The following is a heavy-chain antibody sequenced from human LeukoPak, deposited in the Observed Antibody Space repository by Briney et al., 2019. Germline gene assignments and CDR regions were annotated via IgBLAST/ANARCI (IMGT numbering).Heavy chain of an antibody. CDR1: GFTFSSYA. CDR3: AKGDYANWFDP. J-gene: IGHJ5*02. CDR2: ISGSGGST. D-gene: IGHD4-17*01. Sequence: GGALRLSCVASGFTFSSYAMSWVRQAPGKGLEWVSAISGSGGSTYYADSVKGRFTISRDNSKNTLYLQMNSLRAEDTAVYYCAKGDYANWFDPWGQGTLVTVSS. V-gene: IGHV3-23*01.